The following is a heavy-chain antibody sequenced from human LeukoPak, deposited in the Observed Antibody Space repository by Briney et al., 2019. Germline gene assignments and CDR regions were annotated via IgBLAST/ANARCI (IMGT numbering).Heavy chain of an antibody. V-gene: IGHV4-59*01. CDR3: ARGLAGRSSGAIYFAL. D-gene: IGHD3-10*01. Sequence: KPSETLSLTCIVSGGSIDYYNWIRQPPGKGLEWIGVIYNHGRTEYNPSLKSRVTISLDTSNSQFSLKLHSVTPADTAVYFCARGLAGRSSGAIYFALWGRGTLVTVSS. J-gene: IGHJ2*01. CDR1: GGSIDY. CDR2: IYNHGRT.